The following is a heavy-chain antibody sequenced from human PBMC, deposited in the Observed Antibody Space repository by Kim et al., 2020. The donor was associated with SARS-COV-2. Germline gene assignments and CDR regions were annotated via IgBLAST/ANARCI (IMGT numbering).Heavy chain of an antibody. Sequence: GGSLRLSCAASGFTFSSYGMHWVRQAPGKGLEWVAVIWYDGSNKYYADSVKGRFTISRDNSKNTLYLQMNSLRAEDTAVYYCARGGATVTDTGDFDYWGQGTLVTVSS. D-gene: IGHD4-17*01. J-gene: IGHJ4*02. CDR1: GFTFSSYG. V-gene: IGHV3-33*01. CDR2: IWYDGSNK. CDR3: ARGGATVTDTGDFDY.